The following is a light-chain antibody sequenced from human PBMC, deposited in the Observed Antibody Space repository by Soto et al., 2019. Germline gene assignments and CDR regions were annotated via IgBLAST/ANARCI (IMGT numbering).Light chain of an antibody. V-gene: IGKV3-11*01. CDR2: DAS. CDR3: QQRSNWPRT. Sequence: EIVLTQSPATLSLSPGERATLSCRASQSVSSYLAWYQQKPGQAPRLLNYDASNRATGIPARFSGSGSGTDFTLTISSLEPEDFAVYYCQQRSNWPRTFGQGTRWIS. J-gene: IGKJ1*01. CDR1: QSVSSY.